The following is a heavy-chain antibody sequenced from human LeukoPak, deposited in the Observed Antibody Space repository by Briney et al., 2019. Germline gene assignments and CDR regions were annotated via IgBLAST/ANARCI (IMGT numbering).Heavy chain of an antibody. V-gene: IGHV3-21*04. CDR3: ATVYDSGGYYFNY. Sequence: GRSLRLSCVASGFTFSRYGMNWVRQAPGKGLEWVSIISRDSRTIVDADSVKGRFTISRDNAKNSLYLQMNSLRAEDTAVYFCATVYDSGGYYFNYWGQGTLVTVSS. J-gene: IGHJ4*02. CDR2: ISRDSRTI. CDR1: GFTFSRYG. D-gene: IGHD3-22*01.